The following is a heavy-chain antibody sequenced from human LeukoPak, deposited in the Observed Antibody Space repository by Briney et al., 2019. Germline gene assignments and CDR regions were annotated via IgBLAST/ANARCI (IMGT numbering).Heavy chain of an antibody. V-gene: IGHV4-59*08. D-gene: IGHD3-10*01. CDR2: IYYSGST. Sequence: SETLSLTCTVSGGSISSYYWSWIRQPPGKGLEWIGYIYYSGSTNYNPSLKSRVTISVGTSKNQFSLKLSSVTAADTAVYYCARLGYGSGSYLPYYFDYWGQGTLVTVSS. CDR3: ARLGYGSGSYLPYYFDY. J-gene: IGHJ4*02. CDR1: GGSISSYY.